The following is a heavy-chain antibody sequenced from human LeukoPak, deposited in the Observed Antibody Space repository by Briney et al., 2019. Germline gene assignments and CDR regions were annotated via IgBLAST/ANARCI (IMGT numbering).Heavy chain of an antibody. Sequence: SETLSLTCTVSGASISSDYWSWIWQPAAKGLEWIGRIHSSGTTNYNPALKSRVTISMDTSKNQFSLKLNSVSAADTAVYVCARVFDYGDESPGYYYGMDVWGQGTTVTVSS. J-gene: IGHJ6*02. CDR2: IHSSGTT. CDR1: GASISSDY. D-gene: IGHD4-17*01. V-gene: IGHV4-4*07. CDR3: ARVFDYGDESPGYYYGMDV.